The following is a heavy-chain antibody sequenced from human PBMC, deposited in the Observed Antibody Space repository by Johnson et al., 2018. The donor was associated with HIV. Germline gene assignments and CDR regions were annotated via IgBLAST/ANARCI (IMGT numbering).Heavy chain of an antibody. CDR3: AKDHAAAEGSEGAFDI. Sequence: VQLVESGGGLVQPGGSLRLSCAASGFTFSSYAMSWVRQAPGKGLEWVSAIGTAGDTYYPGSVKGRFTISRENAKNSLYLQMNSLRAEDTALYYCAKDHAAAEGSEGAFDIWGQGTMVTVSS. V-gene: IGHV3-13*01. CDR2: IGTAGDT. CDR1: GFTFSSYA. D-gene: IGHD6-13*01. J-gene: IGHJ3*02.